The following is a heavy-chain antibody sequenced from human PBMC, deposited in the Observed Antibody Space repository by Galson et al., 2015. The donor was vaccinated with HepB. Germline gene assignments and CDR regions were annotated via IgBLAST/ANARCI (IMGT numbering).Heavy chain of an antibody. Sequence: SLRLPCAASGFTFSGSAMHWVRQASGRGLEWVGRIGSKATSSATAYAASVKGRFTISRDDSKNPAYMQMNSLKTEDTAVYYCTRLGDLSGYSSLWGQGTLVTVSS. CDR3: TRLGDLSGYSSL. CDR2: IGSKATSSAT. V-gene: IGHV3-73*01. J-gene: IGHJ4*02. CDR1: GFTFSGSA. D-gene: IGHD6-13*01.